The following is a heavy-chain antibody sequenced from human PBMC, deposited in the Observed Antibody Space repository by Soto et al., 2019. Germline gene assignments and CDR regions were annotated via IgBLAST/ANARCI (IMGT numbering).Heavy chain of an antibody. V-gene: IGHV1-69*01. Sequence: QVQLVQSGAEVKKPGSSVKVSCKASGGTFSSYAISWVRHAPGQGLEWMGGIIPISGTANYAQKFQGRVTITADESTSTAYMELSSLRSEDTAVYYCARSHGSSTSLEIYYYYYYGMDVWGQGTTVTVSS. CDR2: IIPISGTA. CDR1: GGTFSSYA. D-gene: IGHD2-2*01. J-gene: IGHJ6*02. CDR3: ARSHGSSTSLEIYYYYYYGMDV.